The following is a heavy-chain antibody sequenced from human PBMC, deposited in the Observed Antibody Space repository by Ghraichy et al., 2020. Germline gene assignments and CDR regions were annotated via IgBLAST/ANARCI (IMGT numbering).Heavy chain of an antibody. D-gene: IGHD2-8*02. CDR1: GDSISSNSDA. J-gene: IGHJ4*02. V-gene: IGHV6-1*01. CDR3: ARDPSKNYWRFDY. Sequence: SQTLSLTCAISGDSISSNSDAWNWIRQSPSRGLEWLGRTYYRSRWYNDYAPSVKSRITINPDTSKNQFSLQLKSVTPEDTAVYYCARDPSKNYWRFDYWGQGTLVTVSS. CDR2: TYYRSRWYN.